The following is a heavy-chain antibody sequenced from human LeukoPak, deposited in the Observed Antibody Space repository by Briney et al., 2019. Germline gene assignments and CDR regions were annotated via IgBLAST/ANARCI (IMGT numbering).Heavy chain of an antibody. CDR1: GFTFSSYS. D-gene: IGHD3-16*01. V-gene: IGHV3-21*01. CDR2: ISSSSSYI. Sequence: GGSLRLSCAASGFTFSSYSMNWVRQAPGKGLEWVSSISSSSSYIYYADSVKGRFTISSDNAKNSLYLQMNSLRAEDTAVYYCARSDTFGGIFDYWGQGTLVTVSS. CDR3: ARSDTFGGIFDY. J-gene: IGHJ4*02.